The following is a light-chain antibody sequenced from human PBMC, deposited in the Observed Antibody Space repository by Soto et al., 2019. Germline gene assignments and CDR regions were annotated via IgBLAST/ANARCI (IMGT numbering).Light chain of an antibody. CDR1: QSVSSN. CDR2: GAS. V-gene: IGKV3-15*01. CDR3: QKYNNWPPIT. Sequence: EIVMTQSPATLSVSPGERATLSCRASQSVSSNLAWYQQKPGQAPRLLIYGASTRATGIPVRFSGSGSGTEFTLTITSLQSEDFAVYYCQKYNNWPPITFGQGTRLEIK. J-gene: IGKJ5*01.